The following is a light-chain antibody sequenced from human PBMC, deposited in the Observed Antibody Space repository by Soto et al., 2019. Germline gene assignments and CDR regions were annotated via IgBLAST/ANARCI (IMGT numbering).Light chain of an antibody. CDR2: KAS. CDR3: QQYYSYPLS. Sequence: DIQMTQSPSTLSASVGDRVTITCRASQDLGSWLAWHQQKPGKAPKVLIYKASILESGVPSRFSGSGSGTEFPLTISSLQPDDFATYHCQQYYSYPLSFGGGTKVEIK. J-gene: IGKJ4*01. V-gene: IGKV1-5*03. CDR1: QDLGSW.